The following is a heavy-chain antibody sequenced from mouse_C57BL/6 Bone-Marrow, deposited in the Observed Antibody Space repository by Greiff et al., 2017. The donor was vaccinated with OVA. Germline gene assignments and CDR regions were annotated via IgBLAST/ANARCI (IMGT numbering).Heavy chain of an antibody. CDR3: ARKTQAWYFDV. J-gene: IGHJ1*03. V-gene: IGHV1-22*01. CDR2: INPNNGGT. CDR1: GYTFTDYN. Sequence: EVQLQQSGPELVKPGASVKMSCKASGYTFTDYNMHWVKQSHGKSLEWIGYINPNNGGTSYNQKFKGKATLTVNTSSSTAYMELRSLTSEETAVDYGARKTQAWYFDVWGTGTTVTVSS.